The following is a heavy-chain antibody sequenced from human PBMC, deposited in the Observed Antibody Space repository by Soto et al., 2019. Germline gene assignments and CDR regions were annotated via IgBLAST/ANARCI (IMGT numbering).Heavy chain of an antibody. CDR3: ARGGPNDYGDY. Sequence: QVQLQESGPGLVKPSQTLSLTCTVPGSSMSSGGYYWSRIRQHPGKGLEWIGYIYYSGSTYYNPSLKSRVTISLDTSKNQFSLKLSSVTAADTAVYYCARGGPNDYGDYWGQGTLVTVSS. CDR1: GSSMSSGGYY. J-gene: IGHJ4*02. CDR2: IYYSGST. V-gene: IGHV4-31*03.